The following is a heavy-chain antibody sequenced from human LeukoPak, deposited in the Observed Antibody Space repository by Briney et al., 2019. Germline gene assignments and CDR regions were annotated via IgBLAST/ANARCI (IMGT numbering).Heavy chain of an antibody. CDR2: IYPGDSDT. V-gene: IGHV5-51*01. CDR3: ATTKYLTGYTYGMDV. D-gene: IGHD5-24*01. Sequence: PGESLKISCKGSGYSFTSYWIGWVRQMPGKGLEWMGIIYPGDSDTRYSPSFQGQVTISADKSISTAYLQWSSLKASDTAMYYCATTKYLTGYTYGMDVWGQGTTVTVSS. J-gene: IGHJ6*02. CDR1: GYSFTSYW.